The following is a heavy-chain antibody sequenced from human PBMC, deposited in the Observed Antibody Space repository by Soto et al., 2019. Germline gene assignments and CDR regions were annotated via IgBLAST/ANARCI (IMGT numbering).Heavy chain of an antibody. CDR1: GFTFSSYW. Sequence: EVQLVESGGGLVQPGGSLRLSCAASGFTFSSYWMHWVRQAPGKGLVWVSRINSDGRSTSYADSVKGRFTISRDTAKNALYLQMHSPRAEDTAVYSCASYYGSGIYHPKYWGQGTLVTVAS. CDR3: ASYYGSGIYHPKY. J-gene: IGHJ4*02. D-gene: IGHD3-10*01. CDR2: INSDGRST. V-gene: IGHV3-74*01.